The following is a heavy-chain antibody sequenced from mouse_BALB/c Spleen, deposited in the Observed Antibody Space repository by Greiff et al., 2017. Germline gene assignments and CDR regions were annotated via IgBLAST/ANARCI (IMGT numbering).Heavy chain of an antibody. V-gene: IGHV5-9-4*01. J-gene: IGHJ3*01. D-gene: IGHD2-4*01. CDR2: ISSGGSYT. CDR1: GFTFSSYA. CDR3: ARDRDYDVAY. Sequence: EVQGVESGGGLVKPGGSLKLSCAASGFTFSSYAMSWVRQSPEKRLEWVAEISSGGSYTYYPDTVTGRFTISRDNAKNTLYLEMSSLRSEDTAMYYCARDRDYDVAYWGQGTLVTVSA.